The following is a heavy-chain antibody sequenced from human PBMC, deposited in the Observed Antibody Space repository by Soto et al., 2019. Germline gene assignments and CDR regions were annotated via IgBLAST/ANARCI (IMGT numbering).Heavy chain of an antibody. CDR1: GGSISSGDYY. CDR2: IYYSGSS. Sequence: QVQLQESGPGLVKPSQTLSLTCTVSGGSISSGDYYWSWNRPPPGKGLEWIGYIYYSGSSYYNPSLKSRVTISVDTSKIQFSLKLSSLTAADLAVYYCARAQQLADFDYWGQGTLVTVSS. J-gene: IGHJ4*02. CDR3: ARAQQLADFDY. V-gene: IGHV4-30-4*01. D-gene: IGHD6-13*01.